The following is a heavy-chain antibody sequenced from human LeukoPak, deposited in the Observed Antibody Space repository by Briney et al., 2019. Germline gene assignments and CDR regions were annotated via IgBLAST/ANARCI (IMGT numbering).Heavy chain of an antibody. J-gene: IGHJ4*02. V-gene: IGHV3-30*04. CDR2: ISYDGSNK. D-gene: IGHD3-22*01. Sequence: GRSLRLSCAASGFTFSSYAMHWVRQAPGKGLEWVAVISYDGSNKHYADSVKGRFTISRDNSKNTLYLQMNSLRAEDTAVYYCASGSSGYSLTFDYWGQGTLVTVSS. CDR3: ASGSSGYSLTFDY. CDR1: GFTFSSYA.